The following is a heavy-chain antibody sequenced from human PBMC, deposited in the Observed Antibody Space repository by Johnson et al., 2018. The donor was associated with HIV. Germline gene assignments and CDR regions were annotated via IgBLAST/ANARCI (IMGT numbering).Heavy chain of an antibody. J-gene: IGHJ3*02. Sequence: VQLVESGGGLVQPGRSLRLSCAASGFTFDDYAMHWVRQAPGKGLEWVSGISWNSGSIGYADSVKGRFTISRDNSKNTLYLQMNRLRAEATAVYYCARPQVAAAGRVVGNVESGDDAFDIWGQGTMVTVSS. D-gene: IGHD6-13*01. V-gene: IGHV3-9*01. CDR1: GFTFDDYA. CDR3: ARPQVAAAGRVVGNVESGDDAFDI. CDR2: ISWNSGSI.